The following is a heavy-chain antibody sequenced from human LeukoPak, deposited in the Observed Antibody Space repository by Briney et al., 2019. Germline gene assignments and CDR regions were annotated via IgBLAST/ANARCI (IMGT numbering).Heavy chain of an antibody. CDR3: ARHCCSGPAKRVFDT. D-gene: IGHD2-15*01. CDR1: GGSIISSDYH. CDR2: ISYSGNT. Sequence: MSSETLSLTCTVSGGSIISSDYHWGWVRQPPGKGLEWIGTISYSGNTDYNPSLRSRVTISVDTSNNQFSLRLGSVTAADTAVYHCARHCCSGPAKRVFDTWGQGTMVTVSS. J-gene: IGHJ3*02. V-gene: IGHV4-39*01.